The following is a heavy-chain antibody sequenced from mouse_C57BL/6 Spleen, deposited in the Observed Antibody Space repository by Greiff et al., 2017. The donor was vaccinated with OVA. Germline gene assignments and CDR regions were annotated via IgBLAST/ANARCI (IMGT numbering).Heavy chain of an antibody. CDR2: IYPGDGDT. Sequence: VQLQQSGPELVKPGASVKISCTASGYAFSSSWMNWVKQRPGKGLEWIGRIYPGDGDTNYNGKFKGKATLTADKSSSTAYMQLSSLTSEDSAVYFCARGDYGGSYAMDYWGQGTSVTVSS. CDR3: ARGDYGGSYAMDY. V-gene: IGHV1-82*01. J-gene: IGHJ4*01. CDR1: GYAFSSSW. D-gene: IGHD1-1*01.